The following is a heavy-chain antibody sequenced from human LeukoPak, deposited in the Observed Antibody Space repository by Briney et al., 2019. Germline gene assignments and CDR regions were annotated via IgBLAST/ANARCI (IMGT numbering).Heavy chain of an antibody. J-gene: IGHJ4*02. V-gene: IGHV3-30*03. Sequence: KPGRSLRLSCAASGFTFSTYGMHWVRQAPGKGLEWVAVISYDGSNYYYADSVKGRFTISRDNSKNTLYLQMNSPRAEDTAVYYCARTYYDSTGYYGWEYYFDYWGQGTLVTVSS. D-gene: IGHD3-22*01. CDR2: ISYDGSNY. CDR1: GFTFSTYG. CDR3: ARTYYDSTGYYGWEYYFDY.